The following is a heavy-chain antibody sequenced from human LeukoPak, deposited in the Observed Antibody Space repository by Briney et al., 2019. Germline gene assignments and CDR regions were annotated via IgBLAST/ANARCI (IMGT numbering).Heavy chain of an antibody. CDR3: ARELRSHITFDI. V-gene: IGHV3-7*01. CDR2: IKQDGGEK. CDR1: GFTFSSYW. J-gene: IGHJ3*02. Sequence: QTGGSLRLSCAASGFTFSSYWMSWVRQAPGKGLEWVASIKQDGGEKYYVDSVKGRYTISRDNAKNSLYLQMSSLRAEDTAVYYCARELRSHITFDIWGQGTMVTVSS. D-gene: IGHD4-17*01.